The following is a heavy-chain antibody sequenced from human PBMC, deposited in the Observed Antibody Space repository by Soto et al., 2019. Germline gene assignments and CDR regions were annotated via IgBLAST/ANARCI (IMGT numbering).Heavy chain of an antibody. CDR1: GGSISSGKYH. CDR3: ASYNYDFWSASSSPAYFDY. V-gene: IGHV4-30-4*01. CDR2: IYKSGST. D-gene: IGHD3-3*01. Sequence: QVQLHESGPGLVKPSQTLSLSCNVSGGSISSGKYHWSWVRQPPGKGLEWIGFIYKSGSTYYNPSLKSRLTISVDTSENQLSMTLRSVTAADTAVYYCASYNYDFWSASSSPAYFDYWGQGTLVTVST. J-gene: IGHJ4*02.